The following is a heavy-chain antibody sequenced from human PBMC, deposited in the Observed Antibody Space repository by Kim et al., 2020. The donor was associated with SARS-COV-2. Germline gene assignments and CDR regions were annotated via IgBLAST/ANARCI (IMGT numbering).Heavy chain of an antibody. CDR3: ARSRWNGVTNDY. CDR2: IYYSGST. CDR1: GGSITGNY. V-gene: IGHV4-59*08. J-gene: IGHJ4*02. Sequence: SETLSLTCSVSGGSITGNYWTWVRQPPGKGLEWIGYIYYSGSTNYNPSLESRVTISVDTSKSEFSLRLSSVTAADTAVYYCARSRWNGVTNDYWGQGILVTVSS. D-gene: IGHD1-1*01.